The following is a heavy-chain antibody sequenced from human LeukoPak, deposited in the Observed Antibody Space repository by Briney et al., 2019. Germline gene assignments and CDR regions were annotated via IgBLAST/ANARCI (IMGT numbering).Heavy chain of an antibody. J-gene: IGHJ4*02. Sequence: ASVKVSCKASGGTFSSYAISWVRQAPGQGLEWMGGIIPIFGTANYAQKFQGRVTITADESTSTAYMELSSLRSEDTAVYYCAAYGSGPSPLDYWGQGTLVTVSS. CDR3: AAYGSGPSPLDY. CDR1: GGTFSSYA. V-gene: IGHV1-69*13. CDR2: IIPIFGTA. D-gene: IGHD3-10*01.